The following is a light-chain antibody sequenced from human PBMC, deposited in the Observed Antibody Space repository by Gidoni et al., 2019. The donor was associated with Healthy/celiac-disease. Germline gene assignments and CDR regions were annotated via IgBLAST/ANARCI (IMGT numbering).Light chain of an antibody. CDR2: AAS. J-gene: IGKJ4*01. Sequence: IQLTQSPSLLSASVGDRVTITCRASQDINNSLVWYQQKPGKAPNLLIYAASTLESGVPSRFSGSGSGTKYTLTISSLQPEDFATYYCQQLKNYPLTFGGGTKVEF. CDR1: QDINNS. V-gene: IGKV1-9*01. CDR3: QQLKNYPLT.